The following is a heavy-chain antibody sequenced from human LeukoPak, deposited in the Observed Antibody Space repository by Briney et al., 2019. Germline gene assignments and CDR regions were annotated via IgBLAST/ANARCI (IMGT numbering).Heavy chain of an antibody. Sequence: SETLSLTCTVSGGSISSYYWSWIRQPPGKGLEWIGYIYYSGSTNYNPSLKSRVTISVDTSKNQFSLKLSSVTAADTAVYYCARVKYSYGWDYYYYMDVWGKGTTVTISS. V-gene: IGHV4-59*01. CDR2: IYYSGST. D-gene: IGHD5-18*01. CDR3: ARVKYSYGWDYYYYMDV. J-gene: IGHJ6*03. CDR1: GGSISSYY.